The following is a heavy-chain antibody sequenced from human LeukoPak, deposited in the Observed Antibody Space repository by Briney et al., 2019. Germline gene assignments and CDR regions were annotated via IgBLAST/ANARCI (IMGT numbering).Heavy chain of an antibody. CDR3: AKDGGSSGWSHYYYYGMDV. CDR2: ISGSGGGT. D-gene: IGHD6-19*01. CDR1: GFTFSSYA. V-gene: IGHV3-23*01. Sequence: GGSLRLSCAASGFTFSSYAMSWVRQAPGKGLEWVSAISGSGGGTYYADSVKGRFTISRDNSKNTLYLQMNSLRAEDTAVYYCAKDGGSSGWSHYYYYGMDVWGQGTTVTVSS. J-gene: IGHJ6*02.